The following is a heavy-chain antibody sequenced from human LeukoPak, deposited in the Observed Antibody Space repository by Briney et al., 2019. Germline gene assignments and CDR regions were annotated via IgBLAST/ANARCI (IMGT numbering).Heavy chain of an antibody. D-gene: IGHD3-3*01. CDR2: IIPIFGTA. J-gene: IGHJ6*03. CDR1: GGTFSSYA. Sequence: GASVKVSCKASGGTFSSYAISRVRQAPGQGLEWMGGIIPIFGTANYAQKFQGRVTITADESTSTAYMELSSLRSEDTAVYYCASGLRFSVGDYYYYMDVWGKGTTVTVSS. CDR3: ASGLRFSVGDYYYYMDV. V-gene: IGHV1-69*13.